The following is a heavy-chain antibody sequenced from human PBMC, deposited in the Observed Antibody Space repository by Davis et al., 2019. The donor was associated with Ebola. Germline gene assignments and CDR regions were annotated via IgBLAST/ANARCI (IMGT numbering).Heavy chain of an antibody. CDR1: GFTFDDYA. Sequence: GGSLRLSCAASGFTFDDYAMHWVRQAPGKGLEWVSGISWNSGSIGYADSVKGRFTISRDNAKNSLYLQMNSLRAEDTALYYCAKANQQLVLGAFDIWGQGTMVTVSS. V-gene: IGHV3-9*01. CDR3: AKANQQLVLGAFDI. CDR2: ISWNSGSI. J-gene: IGHJ3*02. D-gene: IGHD6-13*01.